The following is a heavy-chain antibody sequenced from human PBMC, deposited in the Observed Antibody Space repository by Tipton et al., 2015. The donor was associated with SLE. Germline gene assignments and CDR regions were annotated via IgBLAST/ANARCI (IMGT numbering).Heavy chain of an antibody. CDR3: VGLLTYYYGMDV. D-gene: IGHD3-22*01. Sequence: SLRLSCAASGFTFSSYAMHWVRQAPGKGLEWVAVISYDGSNKYYADSVKGRFTISRDNSKNTLYLQMNSLRTDDTAVYYCVGLLTYYYGMDVWGQGTTVTVSS. J-gene: IGHJ6*02. CDR2: ISYDGSNK. CDR1: GFTFSSYA. V-gene: IGHV3-30*04.